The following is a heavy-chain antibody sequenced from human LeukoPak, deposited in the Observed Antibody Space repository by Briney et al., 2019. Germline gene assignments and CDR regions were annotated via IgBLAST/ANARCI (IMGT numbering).Heavy chain of an antibody. D-gene: IGHD3-16*01. CDR2: IYSGGST. CDR1: GFTVSSNY. Sequence: GGSLRLSCAASGFTVSSNYMIWVRQAPGKGLEWVSVIYSGGSTYYADSVKGRFTISRDNSKNTLYLQMNSLRAEDTALYYCARDYLPKGLDIWGQGTMVTVSS. V-gene: IGHV3-66*02. CDR3: ARDYLPKGLDI. J-gene: IGHJ3*02.